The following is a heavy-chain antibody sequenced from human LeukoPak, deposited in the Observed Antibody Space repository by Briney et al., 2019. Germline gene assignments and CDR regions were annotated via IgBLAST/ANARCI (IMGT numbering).Heavy chain of an antibody. CDR2: ISTYNGKT. V-gene: IGHV1-18*01. Sequence: ASVKVSCKASGYSFTSYGISWVRQALGQGLGWMGWISTYNGKTNSAQKFQGRVTMTTDTSTSTAYMELRSLRSDDTAVYYCARGGPRIAVPGTVLWGQGTLVTVSS. D-gene: IGHD6-19*01. CDR3: ARGGPRIAVPGTVL. CDR1: GYSFTSYG. J-gene: IGHJ4*02.